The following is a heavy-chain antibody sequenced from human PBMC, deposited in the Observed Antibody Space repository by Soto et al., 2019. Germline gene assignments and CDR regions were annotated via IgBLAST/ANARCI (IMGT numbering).Heavy chain of an antibody. V-gene: IGHV1-8*01. CDR1: GYTFTSYD. CDR2: LNPNTGDS. J-gene: IGHJ4*02. Sequence: ASVKVSCKDSGYTFTSYDINWVRQATGQGLEWMGWLNPNTGDSGYAQKFQGRITVTSDTSINTVHMELSSLRSEDTAVYYCARRAETNGWNGFGADKYYFDFWGQGTLVTVSS. D-gene: IGHD3-3*01. CDR3: ARRAETNGWNGFGADKYYFDF.